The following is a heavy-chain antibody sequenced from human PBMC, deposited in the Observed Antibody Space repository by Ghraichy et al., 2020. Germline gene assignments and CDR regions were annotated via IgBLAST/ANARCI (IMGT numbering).Heavy chain of an antibody. V-gene: IGHV3-23*01. CDR2: ITGNGDRT. CDR3: GRQSPIVGLRGDYYGVDV. CDR1: GFTFSSDA. Sequence: GESLNISCVVSGFTFSSDAMSWVHQAPGKGLEWVSAITGNGDRTYYADSVKGRFTISRDNSKNTLFLQMRSLRAEDTAVYYRGRQSPIVGLRGDYYGVDVWGQGTTVTVSS. J-gene: IGHJ6*02. D-gene: IGHD1-26*01.